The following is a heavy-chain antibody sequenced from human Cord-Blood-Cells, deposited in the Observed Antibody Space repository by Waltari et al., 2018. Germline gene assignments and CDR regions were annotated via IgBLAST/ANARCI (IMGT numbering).Heavy chain of an antibody. Sequence: QVQLQQWGAGLLKPSETLSLTCAVYGGFFSGYSWSWIRQPPGKGLEWIGEINHSGSTNYNPSLKSRVTISVDTSKNQFSLKLSSVTAADTAVYYCARHKTNFDCWGQGTLVTVSS. CDR3: ARHKTNFDC. CDR1: GGFFSGYS. CDR2: INHSGST. V-gene: IGHV4-34*01. J-gene: IGHJ4*02.